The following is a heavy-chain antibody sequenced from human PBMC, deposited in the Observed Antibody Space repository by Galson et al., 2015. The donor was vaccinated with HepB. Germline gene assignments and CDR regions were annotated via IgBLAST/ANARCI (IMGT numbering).Heavy chain of an antibody. D-gene: IGHD3-10*01. V-gene: IGHV1-69*13. Sequence: SVKVSCKASGGTFSSYAISWVRQAPGQGLEWMGGIIPIFGTANYAQKFQGRVTITADESTRTAYMELSSLRSEDTAVYYCARSPGGVTMVRGDAFDIWGQGTMVTVSS. CDR3: ARSPGGVTMVRGDAFDI. CDR2: IIPIFGTA. CDR1: GGTFSSYA. J-gene: IGHJ3*02.